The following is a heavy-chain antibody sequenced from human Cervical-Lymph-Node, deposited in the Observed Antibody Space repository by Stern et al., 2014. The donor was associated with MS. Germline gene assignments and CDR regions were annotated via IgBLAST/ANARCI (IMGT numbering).Heavy chain of an antibody. CDR2: IQADGSQK. Sequence: EVQLVESGGGLVQPGGSLRLSCAVSGLTFSDYWMNWVRQAPGKGLELVATIQADGSQKYYLDSVKGRFTISRDNAKNSLDLQMNGLGAEDTAVYYCATDLKDYWGQGTLVTVSS. CDR3: ATDLKDY. V-gene: IGHV3-7*01. CDR1: GLTFSDYW. J-gene: IGHJ4*02.